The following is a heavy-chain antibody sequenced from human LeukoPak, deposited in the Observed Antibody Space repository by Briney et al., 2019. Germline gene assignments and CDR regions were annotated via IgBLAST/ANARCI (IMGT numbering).Heavy chain of an antibody. D-gene: IGHD5-24*01. CDR2: ISDSGDDT. CDR1: GFTFRTYA. V-gene: IGHV3-23*01. Sequence: GGSLRLSCAASGFTFRTYAMSWVRQAPGKGLEWVSGISDSGDDTYYAESVKGRFTISRDNSKNTVFLQMNSLRADDTANYYCAKHKAPGRWHTPSDFWGQGTLVTVSS. CDR3: AKHKAPGRWHTPSDF. J-gene: IGHJ4*02.